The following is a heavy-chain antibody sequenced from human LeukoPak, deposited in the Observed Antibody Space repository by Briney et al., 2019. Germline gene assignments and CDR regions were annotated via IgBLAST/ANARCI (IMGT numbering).Heavy chain of an antibody. CDR1: GFTFSSYA. V-gene: IGHV3-30*01. Sequence: GRSLRLSCAASGFTFSSYAMHWVRQAPGKGLEWVAVISYDGSNKYYADSVKGRFTISRDNSKNTLYLQMNSLRAEDTAVYYCAREEGYCSSTSCTFLDVWGKGTTVTVSP. J-gene: IGHJ6*04. CDR3: AREEGYCSSTSCTFLDV. D-gene: IGHD2-2*01. CDR2: ISYDGSNK.